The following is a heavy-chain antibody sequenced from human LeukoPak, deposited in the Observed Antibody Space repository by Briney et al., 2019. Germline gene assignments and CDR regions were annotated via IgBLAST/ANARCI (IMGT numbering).Heavy chain of an antibody. CDR1: GGSISSGDYY. V-gene: IGHV4-30-4*01. CDR2: IYYSGST. CDR3: ARGHMVRGVSPIDY. Sequence: PSETLSLTCTVSGGSISSGDYYWSWIRQPPGKGLEWIGYIYYSGSTYCNPSLKSRVTISVDTSKNQFSLKLSSVTAADTAVYYCARGHMVRGVSPIDYWGQGTLVTVSS. D-gene: IGHD3-10*01. J-gene: IGHJ4*02.